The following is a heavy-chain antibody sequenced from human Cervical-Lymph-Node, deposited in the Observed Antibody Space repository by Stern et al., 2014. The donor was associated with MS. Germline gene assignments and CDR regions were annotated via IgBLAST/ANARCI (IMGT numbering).Heavy chain of an antibody. J-gene: IGHJ4*02. CDR2: IGRGSITI. Sequence: EVQLVESGGGLVQPGGSLRLSCAASGFTFSSYSMNWVRQAPGKGLEWVSYIGRGSITIYYADSVKGRFTISRDNAKDSLYLQMNSLRAEDTAVYYCARDDPPFCTNGVCRYYFDYWGQGTLVTVSS. D-gene: IGHD2-8*01. CDR1: GFTFSSYS. CDR3: ARDDPPFCTNGVCRYYFDY. V-gene: IGHV3-48*01.